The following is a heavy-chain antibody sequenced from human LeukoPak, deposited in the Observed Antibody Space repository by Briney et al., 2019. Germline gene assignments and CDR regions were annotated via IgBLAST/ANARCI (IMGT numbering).Heavy chain of an antibody. CDR2: ISSGGSNT. J-gene: IGHJ4*02. D-gene: IGHD4/OR15-4a*01. Sequence: PGGSLRLSCAGSGFTFSDYYLTWIRQAPGKGLEWVSYISSGGSNTYYADSVKGQFTISRDNAKKSLYLQMNSLRAEDTAVYYCARRAGAYSHPYDYWGQGTLVTVSS. CDR1: GFTFSDYY. V-gene: IGHV3-11*04. CDR3: ARRAGAYSHPYDY.